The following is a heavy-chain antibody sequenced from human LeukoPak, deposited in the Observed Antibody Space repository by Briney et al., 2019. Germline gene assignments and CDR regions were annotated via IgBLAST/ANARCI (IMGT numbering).Heavy chain of an antibody. CDR1: GFTFSSYW. D-gene: IGHD3-16*01. CDR2: IKLDGTEK. V-gene: IGHV3-7*05. Sequence: GGSLRLSCAASGFTFSSYWMHWVRQAPGKGLEWVANIKLDGTEKYYVDSVKGRFTISRDNAKNSLYLQMNSLRAEDTAVYYCASDRFYFGVWGQGTLVTVSS. CDR3: ASDRFYFGV. J-gene: IGHJ4*02.